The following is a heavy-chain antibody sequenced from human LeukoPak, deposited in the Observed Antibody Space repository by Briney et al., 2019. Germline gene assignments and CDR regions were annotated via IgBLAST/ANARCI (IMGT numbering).Heavy chain of an antibody. Sequence: GGSLRLSCAASGFTFSSYSMTWVRQAPGKGLEWVSSISSGSSYIYYADSVKGRSTISRDNAKNSLYLQMTSLRAEDTAVYYCARSSSVNYDSSGYSALDHWGQGTLVTVSS. V-gene: IGHV3-21*01. CDR1: GFTFSSYS. CDR2: ISSGSSYI. J-gene: IGHJ4*02. D-gene: IGHD3-22*01. CDR3: ARSSSVNYDSSGYSALDH.